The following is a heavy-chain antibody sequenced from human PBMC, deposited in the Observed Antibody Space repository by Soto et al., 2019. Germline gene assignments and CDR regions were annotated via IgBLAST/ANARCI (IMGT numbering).Heavy chain of an antibody. Sequence: HPGGSLRLSCAASGFTVSSNHMSWVRQAPGKGLEWVSVVYSGGTTYYSDSVKGRFTIYRDNSKNTVYLQMNSLRAEDTAVYYCVTDLYEVFYSWGQRTRVTVSS. D-gene: IGHD2-8*01. CDR2: VYSGGTT. J-gene: IGHJ5*01. V-gene: IGHV3-53*01. CDR1: GFTVSSNH. CDR3: VTDLYEVFYS.